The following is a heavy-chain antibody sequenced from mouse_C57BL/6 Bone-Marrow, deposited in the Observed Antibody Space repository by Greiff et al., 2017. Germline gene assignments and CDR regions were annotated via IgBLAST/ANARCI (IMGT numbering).Heavy chain of an antibody. CDR2: INPGSGGT. V-gene: IGHV1-54*01. J-gene: IGHJ4*01. CDR1: GYAFTNYL. CDR3: ARVRYSNYGAMDY. D-gene: IGHD2-5*01. Sequence: VKLMESGAELVRPGTSVKVSCKASGYAFTNYLIEWVKQRPGQGLEWIGVINPGSGGTNYNEKFKGKATLTADKSSSTAYMQLSSLTSEDSAVYFCARVRYSNYGAMDYWGQGTSVTVSS.